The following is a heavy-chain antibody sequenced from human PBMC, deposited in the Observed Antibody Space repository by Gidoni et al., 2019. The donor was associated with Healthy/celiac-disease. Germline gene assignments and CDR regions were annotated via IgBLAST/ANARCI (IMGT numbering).Heavy chain of an antibody. CDR2: SYTSGRT. Sequence: QVPLQASAPALVKPSETLSLTCPVPGGPISSYYWSWIRQPAGKGLEWIGRSYTSGRTNYNPYLKGRVTMSVDTSKNKFSLKLSAGTAADTAVDDCARAWGGSGRWDYYGMDVWGQGTTVTVSS. CDR1: GGPISSYY. D-gene: IGHD3-10*01. CDR3: ARAWGGSGRWDYYGMDV. V-gene: IGHV4-4*07. J-gene: IGHJ6*02.